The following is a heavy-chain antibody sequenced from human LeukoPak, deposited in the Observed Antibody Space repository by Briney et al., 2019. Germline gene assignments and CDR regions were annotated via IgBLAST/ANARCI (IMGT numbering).Heavy chain of an antibody. CDR1: GFTFRSYW. J-gene: IGHJ4*02. CDR3: ATYIRGYSYGYVY. CDR2: INQDVSQI. D-gene: IGHD5-18*01. Sequence: GGSLRLSCAASGFTFRSYWMSWVRQAPGKGLEWVATINQDVSQIKYVDSVKGRFTISRDNAKNSLYLQMNSLRAEDTAVYYCATYIRGYSYGYVYWGQGTLVTASS. V-gene: IGHV3-7*03.